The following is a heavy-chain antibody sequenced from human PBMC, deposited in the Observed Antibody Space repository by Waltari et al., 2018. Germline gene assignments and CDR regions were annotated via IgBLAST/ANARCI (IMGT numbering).Heavy chain of an antibody. CDR1: GASISSSSFH. D-gene: IGHD3-3*01. V-gene: IGHV4-39*02. J-gene: IGHJ3*02. CDR3: ARRFGNAFDI. CDR2: IYYSGST. Sequence: QLQLQESGPGLVKPSETLSLICTVSGASISSSSFHWDWIRQPPGKGLEWIGNIYYSGSTSYNPSLKSRVTISVDTSKNHLLLKLTSVSAADSSVYYCARRFGNAFDIWGQGIMVTVFS.